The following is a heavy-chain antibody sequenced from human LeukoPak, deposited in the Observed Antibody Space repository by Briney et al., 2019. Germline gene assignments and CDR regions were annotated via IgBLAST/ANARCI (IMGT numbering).Heavy chain of an antibody. V-gene: IGHV3-11*04. J-gene: IGHJ4*02. D-gene: IGHD3-3*01. CDR2: ISSSGSTI. CDR1: GFTFSDYY. CDR3: ARAQTREYYDFWSGYYPDY. Sequence: PGGSLRLSCAASGFTFSDYYMSWIRQAPGKGLEWVSYISSSGSTIYYADSVKGRFTISRDNAKNSLYLQMNSLRAEDTAAYYCARAQTREYYDFWSGYYPDYWGQGTLVTVSS.